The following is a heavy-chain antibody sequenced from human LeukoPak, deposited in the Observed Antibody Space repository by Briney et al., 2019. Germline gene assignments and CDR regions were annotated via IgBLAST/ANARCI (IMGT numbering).Heavy chain of an antibody. Sequence: SETLSLTCAVSGGSISSSNWWSWVRQPPGKGLAWIGEIYHSGSTNYNPSLKSRVTISVDKSKNQFSLKLSSVTAADTAVYYCARGREDQDIVVVPAAIWGAWGQGTLVTVSS. V-gene: IGHV4-4*02. J-gene: IGHJ5*02. CDR3: ARGREDQDIVVVPAAIWGA. CDR2: IYHSGST. CDR1: GGSISSSNW. D-gene: IGHD2-2*01.